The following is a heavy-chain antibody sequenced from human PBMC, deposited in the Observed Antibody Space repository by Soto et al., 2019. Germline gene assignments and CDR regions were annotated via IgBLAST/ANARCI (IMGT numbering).Heavy chain of an antibody. Sequence: SETLSLTCTVSGGSISSYYWSWIRQPPGKGLEWIGYIYYSGSTNYNPSLKSRVTIPVDTSKNQFSLKLSSVTAADTAVYYCARVNFWSGYLAYYFDYWGQGTLVTVSS. CDR1: GGSISSYY. CDR2: IYYSGST. D-gene: IGHD3-3*01. J-gene: IGHJ4*02. CDR3: ARVNFWSGYLAYYFDY. V-gene: IGHV4-59*01.